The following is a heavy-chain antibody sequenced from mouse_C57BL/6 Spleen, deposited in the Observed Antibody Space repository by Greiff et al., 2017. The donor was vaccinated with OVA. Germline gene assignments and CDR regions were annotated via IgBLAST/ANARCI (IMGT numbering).Heavy chain of an antibody. CDR2: IYPGDGDT. CDR1: GYAFSSSW. V-gene: IGHV1-82*01. CDR3: ARGGPLDD. D-gene: IGHD3-3*01. J-gene: IGHJ2*01. Sequence: QVQLQQSGPELVKPGASVKISCKASGYAFSSSWMNWVKQRPGKGLEWIGRIYPGDGDTNYNGKFKGKATLTADKSSSTAYMQLSSLTSEDSAVYFCARGGPLDDWGQGTTLTVSS.